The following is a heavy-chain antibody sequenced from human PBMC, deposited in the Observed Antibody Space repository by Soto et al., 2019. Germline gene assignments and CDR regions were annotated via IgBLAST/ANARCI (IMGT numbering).Heavy chain of an antibody. Sequence: QVQLVQSGAEVKKPGASVKVSCKASGYTFTSYGISWVRQAPGQGLEWMGWINVYNGNTNYAQKLHGRVTMTTDTSTSTAYLDLRSLRSDDTAVYLCARDTSRGEYDYWGQGTLVTVSS. CDR1: GYTFTSYG. D-gene: IGHD3-10*01. V-gene: IGHV1-18*01. J-gene: IGHJ4*02. CDR2: INVYNGNT. CDR3: ARDTSRGEYDY.